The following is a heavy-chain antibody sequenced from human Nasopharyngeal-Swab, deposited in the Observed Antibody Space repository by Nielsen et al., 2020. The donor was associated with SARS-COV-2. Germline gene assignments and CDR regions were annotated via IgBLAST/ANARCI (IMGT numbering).Heavy chain of an antibody. CDR2: ISGSSSYT. J-gene: IGHJ3*02. Sequence: GGSLRLSCAASGFTFRNYNMSWIRQAPGKGLEWVSSISGSSSYTNYADSVKGRFTISRDNAKNSLYLQMNSLRAEDTAVYYCARDLMVTYYYGSGSYGAFDIWGQGTMVTVSS. CDR3: ARDLMVTYYYGSGSYGAFDI. V-gene: IGHV3-11*06. CDR1: GFTFRNYN. D-gene: IGHD3-10*01.